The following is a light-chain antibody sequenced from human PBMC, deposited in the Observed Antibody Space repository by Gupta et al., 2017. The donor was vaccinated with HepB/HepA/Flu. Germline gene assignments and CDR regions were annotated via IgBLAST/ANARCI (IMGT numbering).Light chain of an antibody. Sequence: EIVLTQSPATLSLSPGERATLCCRASQSISSYLAWYQHKPGQAPRLLIYGASSRATGLPARFSGSGSGTDSTLTISSLEPEDSAIYFCQQRHTWPHSFGLGTNLKIK. CDR2: GAS. CDR1: QSISSY. J-gene: IGKJ2*01. CDR3: QQRHTWPHS. V-gene: IGKV3-11*01.